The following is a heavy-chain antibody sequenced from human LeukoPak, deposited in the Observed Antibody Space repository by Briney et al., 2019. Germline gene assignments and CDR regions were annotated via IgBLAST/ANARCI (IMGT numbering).Heavy chain of an antibody. J-gene: IGHJ4*02. CDR2: IILIFGTA. CDR3: ARGEVPPHYFDY. Sequence: GSSVKVSCKASGGTFSSYAISWVRQAPGQGLEWMGGIILIFGTANYAQKFQGRVTITADESTSTVYMELSSLRSEDTAVYYCARGEVPPHYFDYWGQGTLVTVSS. CDR1: GGTFSSYA. V-gene: IGHV1-69*01.